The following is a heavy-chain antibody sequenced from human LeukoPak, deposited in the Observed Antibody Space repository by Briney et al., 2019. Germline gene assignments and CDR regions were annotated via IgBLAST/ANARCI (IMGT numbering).Heavy chain of an antibody. CDR3: ARVAGWHWFDP. Sequence: PGGPLRLSCAASGFTFSSYNIHWVRQARGKALEGVSSISTGSSYRYCADSVKCRFTISRDNSKDTVYVNKNNKRVDDRPLYICARVAGWHWFDPWGRGTLVTVSS. V-gene: IGHV3-21*03. CDR2: ISTGSSYR. J-gene: IGHJ5*02. CDR1: GFTFSSYN. D-gene: IGHD6-19*01.